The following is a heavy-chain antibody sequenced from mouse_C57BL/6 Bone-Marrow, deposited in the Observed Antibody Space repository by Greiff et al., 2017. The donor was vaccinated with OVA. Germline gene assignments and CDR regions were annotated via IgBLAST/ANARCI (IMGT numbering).Heavy chain of an antibody. D-gene: IGHD2-5*01. CDR3: ARSSNYEGDYAMDY. CDR2: IDTSDSYT. CDR1: GYTFTSYW. V-gene: IGHV1-50*01. J-gene: IGHJ4*01. Sequence: QVQLKQSGAELVKPGASVKLSCKASGYTFTSYWMQWVKQRPGQGLEWIGEIDTSDSYTNYNQKFKGKATLTGDTSYSTAYMQISSLTSEDSAVYDGARSSNYEGDYAMDYWGQGTSVTVSS.